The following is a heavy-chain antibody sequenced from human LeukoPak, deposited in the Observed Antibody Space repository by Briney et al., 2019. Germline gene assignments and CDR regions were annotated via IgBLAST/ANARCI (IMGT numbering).Heavy chain of an antibody. CDR3: GRGGEGHYYGSASQDY. CDR2: INYSGST. Sequence: PSETLSLTCAVYGGSFSGYYWSWIRQPPGKGLEWIGEINYSGSTNYNPSLKSRVTISVDTSKNQFSLKLSSVTAADTAVYYCGRGGEGHYYGSASQDYWGQGTLVTVSS. D-gene: IGHD3-10*01. V-gene: IGHV4-34*01. CDR1: GGSFSGYY. J-gene: IGHJ4*02.